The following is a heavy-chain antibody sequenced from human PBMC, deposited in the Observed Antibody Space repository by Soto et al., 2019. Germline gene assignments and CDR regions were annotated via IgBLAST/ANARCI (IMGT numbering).Heavy chain of an antibody. V-gene: IGHV5-51*01. Sequence: GESVKISCKGSGYSFTTYWIGWVRQMPGKGLECMGIIYPGDSDTRYSPSFQGQVTISADKSISTAYLQWSSLKASDTAMYYCAGGGVRGVITRTRDYYGMDVWGQGTTVTVSS. CDR3: AGGGVRGVITRTRDYYGMDV. CDR2: IYPGDSDT. J-gene: IGHJ6*02. D-gene: IGHD3-10*01. CDR1: GYSFTTYW.